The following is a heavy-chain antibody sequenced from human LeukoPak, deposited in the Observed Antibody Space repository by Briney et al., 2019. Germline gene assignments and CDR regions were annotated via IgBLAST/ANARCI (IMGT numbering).Heavy chain of an antibody. V-gene: IGHV3-23*01. CDR2: IGNSGSST. D-gene: IGHD3-10*01. CDR1: GFTFSSYV. Sequence: GGSLRLSCAASGFTFSSYVMSWVRQAPGKGLEWVSAIGNSGSSTYYADSVKGRFTISRDNSKNALYLQMNSLRAEDTAVYYCAKDMVRGVILHAFDIWGQGTMVTVSS. CDR3: AKDMVRGVILHAFDI. J-gene: IGHJ3*02.